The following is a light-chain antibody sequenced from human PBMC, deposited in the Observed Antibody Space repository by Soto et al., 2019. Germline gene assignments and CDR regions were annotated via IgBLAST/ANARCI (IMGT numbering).Light chain of an antibody. Sequence: EIVLTQSPATLSLSPGERATLSCRASQSVRTFLAWYQLKPGQPPRLLIYDASNRATGIPARFSGSGSGTDFTLTISSLEPEDFAIYYCQQRSNGLTFGGGTKVEIE. CDR2: DAS. CDR3: QQRSNGLT. V-gene: IGKV3-11*01. J-gene: IGKJ4*01. CDR1: QSVRTF.